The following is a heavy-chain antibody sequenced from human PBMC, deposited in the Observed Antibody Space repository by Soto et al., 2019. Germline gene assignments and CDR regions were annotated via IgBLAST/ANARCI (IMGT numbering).Heavy chain of an antibody. CDR1: GFTFSSYA. J-gene: IGHJ3*02. Sequence: EVQLLESGGGLVQPGWSLRLSCAASGFTFSSYAMSWVRQAPGKGLEWVSAISGSGGSTYYADSVKGRFTISRDNSKNTLHLQMNSLRAEDTAVYYCAKESPFTLITGTTAFDIWGQGTMFTVS. D-gene: IGHD1-20*01. CDR3: AKESPFTLITGTTAFDI. V-gene: IGHV3-23*01. CDR2: ISGSGGST.